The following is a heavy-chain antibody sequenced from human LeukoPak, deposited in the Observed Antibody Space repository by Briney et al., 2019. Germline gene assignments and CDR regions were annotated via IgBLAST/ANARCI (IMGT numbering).Heavy chain of an antibody. CDR3: ARDRGQQLNWFDP. J-gene: IGHJ5*02. V-gene: IGHV1-2*02. Sequence: ASVKVPCKASGYTFTGYYMHWVRQAPGQGLEWMGWIDPNSGGTNYAQKFQGRVTMTRDTSISTAYMELSRLRSDDTAVYYCARDRGQQLNWFDPWGQGTLVTVSS. CDR2: IDPNSGGT. CDR1: GYTFTGYY. D-gene: IGHD6-13*01.